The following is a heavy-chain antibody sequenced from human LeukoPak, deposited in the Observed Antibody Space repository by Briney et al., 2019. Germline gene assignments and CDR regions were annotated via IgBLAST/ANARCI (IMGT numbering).Heavy chain of an antibody. V-gene: IGHV1-46*01. CDR3: ARQKGGYYSKYYFDY. CDR1: GYTFTSYY. J-gene: IGHJ4*02. CDR2: INPSGGST. D-gene: IGHD3-22*01. Sequence: ASVKVSCKASGYTFTSYYMHWVRQAPGQGLEWMGIINPSGGSTSYAQKFQGGVTMTRDTSTSTVYMELSSLRSEDTAVYYCARQKGGYYSKYYFDYWGQGTLVTVSS.